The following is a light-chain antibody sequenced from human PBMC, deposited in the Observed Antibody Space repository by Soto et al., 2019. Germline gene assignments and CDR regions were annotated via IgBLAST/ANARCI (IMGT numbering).Light chain of an antibody. CDR3: YFATDNNLGV. J-gene: IGLJ3*02. Sequence: SYELTQPSSVSVSPGQTARITCSGDVLAKKYARWFQQKPGQAPVLVIYKDNERPSGIPERFSGSSSGTTVTLTISGAQVEDEADYYCYFATDNNLGVFGGGTTLTVL. V-gene: IGLV3-27*01. CDR1: VLAKKY. CDR2: KDN.